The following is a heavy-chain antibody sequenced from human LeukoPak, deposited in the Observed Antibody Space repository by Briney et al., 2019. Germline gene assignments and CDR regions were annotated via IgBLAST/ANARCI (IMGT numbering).Heavy chain of an antibody. J-gene: IGHJ4*02. CDR2: INSDGSST. CDR3: AREGYYYDSSRFDY. Sequence: GGSLRLSCAAYGFTFSSYSMHWDRQAPGKGLVWVSRINSDGSSTSYADSVKGRFTISRDNAKNTLYLQMNSLRAEDTAVYYCAREGYYYDSSRFDYWGQGTLFTVSS. V-gene: IGHV3-74*01. CDR1: GFTFSSYS. D-gene: IGHD3-22*01.